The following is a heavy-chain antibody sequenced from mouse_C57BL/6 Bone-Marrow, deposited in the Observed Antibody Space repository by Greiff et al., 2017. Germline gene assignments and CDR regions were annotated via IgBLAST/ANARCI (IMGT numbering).Heavy chain of an antibody. D-gene: IGHD1-1*01. CDR3: ARGDYYGSSWGRDY. CDR2: INPSSGYT. J-gene: IGHJ2*01. Sequence: VQLQESGAELARPGASVKMSCKASGYTFTSYTMHWVKQRPGQGLEWIGYINPSSGYTKYNQKFKDKATLTADKSSSTAYMQLSSLTSEDSAVXDCARGDYYGSSWGRDYWGQGTTLTVSS. V-gene: IGHV1-4*01. CDR1: GYTFTSYT.